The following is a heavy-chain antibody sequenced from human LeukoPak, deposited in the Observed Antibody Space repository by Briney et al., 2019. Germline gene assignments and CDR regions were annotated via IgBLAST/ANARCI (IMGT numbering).Heavy chain of an antibody. CDR3: ARSTEKRNWLDP. V-gene: IGHV4-30-4*08. J-gene: IGHJ5*02. CDR1: GGSISSGDYY. D-gene: IGHD1-14*01. Sequence: PSETLSLTCTVSGGSISSGDYYWSWIRQPPGKGLEWIGYIYYSGSTYYNPSLKSRVTISVDTSKNQFSLKLSSVTAADTAVYYCARSTEKRNWLDPWGQGTLVTVSS. CDR2: IYYSGST.